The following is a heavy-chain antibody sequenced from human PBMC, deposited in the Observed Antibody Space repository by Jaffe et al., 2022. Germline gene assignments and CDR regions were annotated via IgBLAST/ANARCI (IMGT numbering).Heavy chain of an antibody. CDR1: GFTFDDYA. V-gene: IGHV3-43D*04. D-gene: IGHD6-13*01. J-gene: IGHJ3*02. CDR3: ARGGSSSWSDGGEGDAFDI. CDR2: ISWDGGST. Sequence: EVQLVESGGVVVQPGGSLRLSCAASGFTFDDYAMHWVRQAPGKGLEWVSLISWDGGSTYYADSVKGRFTISRDNSKNSLYLQMNSLRAEDTALYYCARGGSSSWSDGGEGDAFDIWGQGTMVTVSS.